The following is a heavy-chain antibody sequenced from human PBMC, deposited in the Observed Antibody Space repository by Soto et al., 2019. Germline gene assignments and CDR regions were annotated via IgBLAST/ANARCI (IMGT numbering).Heavy chain of an antibody. V-gene: IGHV4-39*01. CDR2: IYYSWST. Sequence: QLQLQESGPGLVKPSKTLSLSCSVSGGSLSSSSYNWDWIRQPPGKGLQWIGTIYYSWSTSYNPSLKSRVTISQDTSKNQLSLQLSSVTAADTAVYYLARFFGNAFDIWGQGTVVTVSS. CDR3: ARFFGNAFDI. CDR1: GGSLSSSSYN. D-gene: IGHD3-10*01. J-gene: IGHJ3*02.